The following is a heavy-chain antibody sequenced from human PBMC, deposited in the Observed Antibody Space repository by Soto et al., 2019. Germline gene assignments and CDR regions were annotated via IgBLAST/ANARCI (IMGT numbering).Heavy chain of an antibody. CDR1: GGSISSSSYY. CDR2: IYYSGST. J-gene: IGHJ4*02. Sequence: QLQLQESGPGLVKPSETLSLTCTVSGGSISSSSYYWGWIRQPPGKGLEWIGSIYYSGSTYYNPSLKSRVTISVDTSKNQFSLKLTSVTAADTAVYYCASLPAGGSGNSWGQGTLVTVSS. CDR3: ASLPAGGSGNS. D-gene: IGHD3-10*01. V-gene: IGHV4-39*01.